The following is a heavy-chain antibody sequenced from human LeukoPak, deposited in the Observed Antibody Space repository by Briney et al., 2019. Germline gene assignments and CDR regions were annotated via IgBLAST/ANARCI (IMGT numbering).Heavy chain of an antibody. CDR1: GFTFSSYA. D-gene: IGHD3-22*01. CDR3: AKDRNYYYDSTLDWFDP. CDR2: ISGSGGST. Sequence: GGSLRLSCAASGFTFSSYAMSWVRQAPGKGLEWVSAISGSGGSTYHADSVKGRFTISRDNSKNTLYLQMNSLRAEDTAVYYCAKDRNYYYDSTLDWFDPWGQGTLVTVSS. V-gene: IGHV3-23*01. J-gene: IGHJ5*02.